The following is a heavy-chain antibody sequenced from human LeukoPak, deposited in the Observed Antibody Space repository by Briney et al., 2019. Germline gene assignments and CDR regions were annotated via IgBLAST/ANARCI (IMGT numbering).Heavy chain of an antibody. CDR2: IYPGDSNT. J-gene: IGHJ4*02. CDR3: ARRKGYDIMTAYGY. CDR1: GYTFSNYW. V-gene: IGHV5-51*01. D-gene: IGHD3-9*01. Sequence: GESLKISCHGSGYTFSNYWIGWVRQMPGKGLEWMGIIYPGDSNTRYSPSFQGQATIPADKSINTAYLQWSSLRASDTAMYYCARRKGYDIMTAYGYWGQGTLVTVSS.